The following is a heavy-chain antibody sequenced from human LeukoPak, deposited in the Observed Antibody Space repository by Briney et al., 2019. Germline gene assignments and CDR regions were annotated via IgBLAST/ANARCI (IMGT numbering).Heavy chain of an antibody. Sequence: SETLSLTCTVSGGSISSSSYYWGWIRQPPGTGLEWIGSIYYSGSTYYNPSLKSRVTISVDTSKNQFSLKLSSVTAADTAVYYCATSSGYPFDYGGQGTLVTVSS. D-gene: IGHD3-22*01. CDR3: ATSSGYPFDY. CDR2: IYYSGST. J-gene: IGHJ4*02. CDR1: GGSISSSSYY. V-gene: IGHV4-39*01.